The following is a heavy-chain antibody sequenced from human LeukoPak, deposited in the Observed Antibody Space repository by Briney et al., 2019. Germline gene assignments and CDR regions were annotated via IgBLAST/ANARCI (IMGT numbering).Heavy chain of an antibody. CDR1: GYTFTNYD. CDR2: MNPSSGNT. V-gene: IGHV1-8*01. J-gene: IGHJ4*02. Sequence: ASVKVSCKASGYTFTNYDINWVRQATGQGLEWMGWMNPSSGNTGSAQKFQGRVTMTRNTSISTAYMELSSLISEDTAVYYCAREGLQLLPDYWGQGTLVSVSS. CDR3: AREGLQLLPDY. D-gene: IGHD6-6*01.